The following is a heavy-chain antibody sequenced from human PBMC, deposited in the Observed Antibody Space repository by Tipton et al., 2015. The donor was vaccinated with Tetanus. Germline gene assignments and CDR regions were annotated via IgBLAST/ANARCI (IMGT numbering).Heavy chain of an antibody. Sequence: QLVQSGGALVQPGGSLRLSCAASGFTFTRYAMHWVRQAPGKGLEWVAVITFDGGTKYYADSVKGRFTLSRDNSQNTLYLQMNSLKVEDTAVYYCAREDGGPTLDYFDSWGQGALVIVSS. CDR1: GFTFTRYA. D-gene: IGHD3-16*01. V-gene: IGHV3-30-3*01. CDR2: ITFDGGTK. J-gene: IGHJ4*02. CDR3: AREDGGPTLDYFDS.